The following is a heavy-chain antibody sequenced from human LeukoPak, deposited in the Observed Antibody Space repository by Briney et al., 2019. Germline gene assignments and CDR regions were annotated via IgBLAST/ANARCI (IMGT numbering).Heavy chain of an antibody. V-gene: IGHV3-21*01. J-gene: IGHJ4*02. D-gene: IGHD3-22*01. Sequence: GGSLRLSCAASGFTLSSYSMNWVRQAPGKGLEWVSSISSSSSYIYYADSVKGRFTISRDNAKNSPYLQTNSLRAEDTAVYYCARGDSSGYYPYYFDYWGQGTLVTVSS. CDR2: ISSSSSYI. CDR3: ARGDSSGYYPYYFDY. CDR1: GFTLSSYS.